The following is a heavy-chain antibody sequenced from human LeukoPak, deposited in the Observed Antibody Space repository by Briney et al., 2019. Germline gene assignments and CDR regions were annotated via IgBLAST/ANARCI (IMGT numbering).Heavy chain of an antibody. V-gene: IGHV3-7*03. CDR3: ARGGGLDV. CDR1: GFTFSSYW. D-gene: IGHD3-16*01. J-gene: IGHJ6*02. CDR2: INHNGNVN. Sequence: GGSLRLSCAASGFTFSSYWMNWARQAPGKGLEWVASINHNGNVNYYVDSVKGRFTISRDNAKNSLYLQKSSLRAEDTAVYFCARGGGLDVWGQGATVTVSS.